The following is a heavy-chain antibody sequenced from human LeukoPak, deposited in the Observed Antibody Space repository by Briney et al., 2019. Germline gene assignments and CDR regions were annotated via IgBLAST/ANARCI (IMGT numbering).Heavy chain of an antibody. J-gene: IGHJ6*02. D-gene: IGHD5-12*01. CDR3: ARDLNSGYDPGYYYYYGMDV. CDR2: INHSGST. V-gene: IGHV4-34*01. CDR1: VGSFSGYY. Sequence: SETLSLTCAVYVGSFSGYYWSWIRQPPGKGLEWIGEINHSGSTNYNSSLKSRVTMSVDTSKNQFSLKLSSVTAADTAVYYCARDLNSGYDPGYYYYYGMDVWGQGTTVTVSS.